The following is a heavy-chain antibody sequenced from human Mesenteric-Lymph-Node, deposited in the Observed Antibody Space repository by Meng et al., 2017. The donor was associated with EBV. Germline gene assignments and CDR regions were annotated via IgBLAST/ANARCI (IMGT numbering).Heavy chain of an antibody. CDR3: ASYATLDPLS. V-gene: IGHV4-4*02. J-gene: IGHJ4*02. CDR1: CGSIRSSNW. CDR2: IYHSGST. D-gene: IGHD1-1*01. Sequence: GQRLELGPGLVKPSGTPSLSCAVACGSIRSSNWWRWVRQPPGKGLEWIGEIYHSGSTNYNPSLKSRVTISVDKSKNQFSLKLSSVTAADAAVYYCASYATLDPLSWGQGTLVTVSS.